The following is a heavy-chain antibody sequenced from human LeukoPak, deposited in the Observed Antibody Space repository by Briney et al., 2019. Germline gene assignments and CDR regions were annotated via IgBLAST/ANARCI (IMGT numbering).Heavy chain of an antibody. J-gene: IGHJ4*02. CDR3: ARLGSQGGVAALDY. CDR1: GFTVSSNY. D-gene: IGHD6-25*01. V-gene: IGHV3-53*01. CDR2: IYSDGRT. Sequence: GGSLRLSCAVSGFTVSSNYMNWVRQAPGKGLEWVSVIYSDGRTYNADSVKGRFTISRDNVKNTLYLQMNSLRAEDTAVYYCARLGSQGGVAALDYWGQGTLVTVSS.